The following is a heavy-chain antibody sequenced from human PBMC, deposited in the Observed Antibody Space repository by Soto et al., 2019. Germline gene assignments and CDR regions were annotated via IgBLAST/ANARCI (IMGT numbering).Heavy chain of an antibody. CDR3: ATADPTENYYYGMDV. V-gene: IGHV1-24*01. CDR2: FDPEDGET. Sequence: ASVKVSCKVSGYTLTELSMHWVRQAPGKGLGWMGGFDPEDGETIYAQKFQGRVTMTEDTSTDTAYMELSSLGSEDTAVYYCATADPTENYYYGMDVWGQGTTVTVSS. J-gene: IGHJ6*02. CDR1: GYTLTELS.